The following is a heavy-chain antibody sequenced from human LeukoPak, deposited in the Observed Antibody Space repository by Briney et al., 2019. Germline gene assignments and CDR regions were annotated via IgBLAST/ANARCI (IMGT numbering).Heavy chain of an antibody. V-gene: IGHV4-61*02. CDR1: GGSIRTDYYY. Sequence: SQTLSLTCTVSGGSIRTDYYYWSWIRQTAGKGLEWIGRIYTSGDTNYNPSLKSRVTMSVDTSKNQFSLELGSVSAADTAVYYCARARYNWNHADYWGQGTLVTVTS. CDR2: IYTSGDT. J-gene: IGHJ4*02. CDR3: ARARYNWNHADY. D-gene: IGHD1-14*01.